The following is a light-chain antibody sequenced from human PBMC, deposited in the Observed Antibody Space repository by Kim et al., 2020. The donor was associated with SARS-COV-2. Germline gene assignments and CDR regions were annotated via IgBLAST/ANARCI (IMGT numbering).Light chain of an antibody. CDR2: GAS. J-gene: IGKJ2*01. CDR1: QSISSN. V-gene: IGKV3-15*01. Sequence: VSPGESVTLSCRARQSISSNLAWYQHKPGQPPRLLTYGASTRATGIPARFSGSGYGTDFTLTISSLQSEDFAVYFCQQYNKWPIYTFGQGTKLEI. CDR3: QQYNKWPIYT.